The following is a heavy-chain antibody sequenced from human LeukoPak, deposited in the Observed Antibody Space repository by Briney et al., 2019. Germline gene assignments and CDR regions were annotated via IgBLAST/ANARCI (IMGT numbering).Heavy chain of an antibody. CDR1: GYTLTELS. D-gene: IGHD1-7*01. CDR2: FDPEDVET. V-gene: IGHV1-24*01. CDR3: ATLHGPRNYARRYYYYGMDV. Sequence: ASVKVSCKVSGYTLTELSMHWVRQAPGKGLEWMGGFDPEDVETIYAQKFQGRVTMTEDTSTDTAYMELSSLRSEDTAVYYCATLHGPRNYARRYYYYGMDVWGQGTTVTVSS. J-gene: IGHJ6*02.